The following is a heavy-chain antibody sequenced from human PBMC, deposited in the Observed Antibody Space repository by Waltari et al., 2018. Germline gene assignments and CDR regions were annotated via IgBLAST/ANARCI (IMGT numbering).Heavy chain of an antibody. CDR2: IRERGYT. CDR1: GWPLSGYW. CDR3: ARHRDPGHSFDI. Sequence: QVRLQQWGAGLLKPSETLSLTCAVYGWPLSGYWWSWFRKPPGKGLQWIGGIRERGYTYYKPSLQSRGAISIDMSKNQCSLTITSVTAADTALYYCARHRDPGHSFDIWGQGTVTVSA. V-gene: IGHV4-34*01. D-gene: IGHD2-21*01. J-gene: IGHJ3*02.